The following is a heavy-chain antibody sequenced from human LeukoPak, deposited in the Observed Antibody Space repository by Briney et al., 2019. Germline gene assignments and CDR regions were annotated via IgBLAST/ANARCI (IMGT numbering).Heavy chain of an antibody. J-gene: IGHJ4*02. CDR3: ARGSGVTMVRGVYFDY. CDR1: GGSISSGGYY. V-gene: IGHV4-31*03. Sequence: SQTLSLTCTVSGGSISSGGYYWRWLRQHPGKGLEWLGYIYYSGSTYYNPSLKSRVTISVDTSKNQFSLKLSSVTAADTAVYYCARGSGVTMVRGVYFDYWGQGTLVTVSS. CDR2: IYYSGST. D-gene: IGHD3-10*01.